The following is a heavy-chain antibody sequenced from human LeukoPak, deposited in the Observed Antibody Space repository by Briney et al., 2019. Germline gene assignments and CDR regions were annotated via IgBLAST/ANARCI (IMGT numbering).Heavy chain of an antibody. J-gene: IGHJ6*01. CDR1: GYTFTSYA. D-gene: IGHD3-9*01. CDR2: ISAYNGNT. V-gene: IGHV1-18*01. Sequence: ASVKVSCTASGYTFTSYAISWVRQAPGQGLEWMGWISAYNGNTNYAQKLQGGVTMTTDTSTSTAYMGLRSLRSDDTAVYYCARAVLRYFDWYPSGYYGMGVWGQGTTVTVSS. CDR3: ARAVLRYFDWYPSGYYGMGV.